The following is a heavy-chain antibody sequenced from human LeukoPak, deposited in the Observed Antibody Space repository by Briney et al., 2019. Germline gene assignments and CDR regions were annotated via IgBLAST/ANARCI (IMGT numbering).Heavy chain of an antibody. D-gene: IGHD1-26*01. CDR2: IYYTGNT. J-gene: IGHJ4*02. Sequence: PSETLSLTCTVSGGSISNSFWSWIRQPPGKGLEWIAYIYYTGNTKYNPSLKSRVTISVDTSKNQFSLRLSSVTAADTAVYYCARDSGSSPTFDYWGQGTLVTVPS. CDR3: ARDSGSSPTFDY. CDR1: GGSISNSF. V-gene: IGHV4-59*01.